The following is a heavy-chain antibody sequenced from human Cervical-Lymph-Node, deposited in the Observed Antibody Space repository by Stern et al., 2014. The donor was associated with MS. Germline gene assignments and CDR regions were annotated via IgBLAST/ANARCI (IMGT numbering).Heavy chain of an antibody. CDR2: ISARGNTI. Sequence: VQLVESGGVLVKPGGSLRLSCAASGFTFSDFYMGWVRQAPGKGLEWISYISARGNTIYYSDVMKGGFSITRDNANNSLYLRSNTLRAEDTAVYYCAIGGSTIWERYFDYWGQGSLVTVSS. D-gene: IGHD1-26*01. V-gene: IGHV3-11*01. CDR3: AIGGSTIWERYFDY. CDR1: GFTFSDFY. J-gene: IGHJ4*02.